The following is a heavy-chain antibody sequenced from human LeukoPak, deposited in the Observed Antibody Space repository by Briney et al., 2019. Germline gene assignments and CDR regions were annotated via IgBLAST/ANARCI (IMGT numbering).Heavy chain of an antibody. D-gene: IGHD3-22*01. CDR1: GFTFSSYA. CDR2: ISYDGSNK. J-gene: IGHJ4*02. V-gene: IGHV3-30-3*01. CDR3: ASGTWLEYFDY. Sequence: GRSLRLSCAASGFTFSSYAMHWVRQAPGKGLEWVAVISYDGSNKYYADSVKGRFTISRDNSKNTLYLQMNSLRAEDTAVYYRASGTWLEYFDYWGQGTLVTVSS.